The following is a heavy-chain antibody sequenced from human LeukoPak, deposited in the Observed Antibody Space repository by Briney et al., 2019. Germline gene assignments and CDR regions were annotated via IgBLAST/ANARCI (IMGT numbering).Heavy chain of an antibody. Sequence: PSETLSLTCNVSGYSISSGHFWGWIRQPPGKTLEWIGTIYHSGTIYYNPSLKSRLTISLDTSNNHFSLKLRSVTAADTAVYYCARDRNGWGNFDYWGQGALIIVSS. D-gene: IGHD3-10*01. CDR1: GYSISSGHF. CDR3: ARDRNGWGNFDY. V-gene: IGHV4-38-2*02. CDR2: IYHSGTI. J-gene: IGHJ4*02.